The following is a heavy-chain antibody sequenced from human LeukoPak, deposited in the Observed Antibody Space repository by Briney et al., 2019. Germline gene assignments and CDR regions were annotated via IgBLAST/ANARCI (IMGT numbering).Heavy chain of an antibody. J-gene: IGHJ4*02. D-gene: IGHD4-17*01. V-gene: IGHV3-23*01. Sequence: GGSLRLSCAASGFTFSSYAMSWVRKAPGKGLEWVSVISGSGGSRYYADSVKGRFTISRDNSKNTLYLQMNSLRAEDTAVYYCAKASADGDYACWGQGTLVTVSS. CDR1: GFTFSSYA. CDR3: AKASADGDYAC. CDR2: ISGSGGSR.